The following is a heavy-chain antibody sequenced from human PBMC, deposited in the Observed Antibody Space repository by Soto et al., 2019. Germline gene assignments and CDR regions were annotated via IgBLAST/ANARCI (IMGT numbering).Heavy chain of an antibody. CDR3: ARDPAGYGGYATFDY. CDR1: GFSFSTYA. Sequence: QVQLVESGGGVVQPGRSLRLSCAASGFSFSTYAMHWVRQAPGKGLEWVAIIWYDGSNEHYVDSVNGRFTIPRDNSNNTLYLQMNSLGAEDTAVYYCARDPAGYGGYATFDYWGQGTRVTVSS. V-gene: IGHV3-33*01. CDR2: IWYDGSNE. J-gene: IGHJ4*02. D-gene: IGHD4-17*01.